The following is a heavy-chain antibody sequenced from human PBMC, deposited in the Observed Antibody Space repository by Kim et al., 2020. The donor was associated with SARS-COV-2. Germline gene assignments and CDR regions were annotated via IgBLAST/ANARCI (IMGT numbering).Heavy chain of an antibody. D-gene: IGHD3-9*01. V-gene: IGHV3-33*01. Sequence: GGYLRLSCAASGFTFSSYGMHWVRQAPGKGLEGVAVIWYDGSNKYYADSVKGRFTISRDNSKNTLYLQMNSLRAEDTAVYYCATDRRAIPLTGYYTFDYWGQRALLTVSS. J-gene: IGHJ4*02. CDR3: ATDRRAIPLTGYYTFDY. CDR2: IWYDGSNK. CDR1: GFTFSSYG.